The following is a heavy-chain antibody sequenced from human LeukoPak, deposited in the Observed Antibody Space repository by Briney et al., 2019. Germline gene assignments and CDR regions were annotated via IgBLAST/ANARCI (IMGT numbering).Heavy chain of an antibody. CDR1: GFTFSSHS. J-gene: IGHJ3*01. CDR2: IDHAGSPA. V-gene: IGHV3-48*01. D-gene: IGHD2-21*01. CDR3: ARDQKPNCSGDCYCAIDL. Sequence: HPGGSLRLSCEASGFTFSSHSMTWVRQAPGKTLEWISYIDHAGSPAHYADSVRGRFTISRDNARNSLYLQMNSLTVEDTAVYYCARDQKPNCSGDCYCAIDLWGRRRLVTVSS.